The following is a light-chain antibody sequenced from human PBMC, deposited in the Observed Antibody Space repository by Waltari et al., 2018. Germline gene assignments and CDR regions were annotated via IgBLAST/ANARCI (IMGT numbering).Light chain of an antibody. CDR2: AAS. CDR3: QQSYRTPYT. CDR1: QTIDIY. Sequence: DIQMTQSPSSLSASVGDRVTITCRASQTIDIYLNWYQQKPGKATNLMIYAASSLQSGGPSRFSGSVSGTGFTLTINSLQPEDFATYYCQQSYRTPYTFGQGTKVEF. V-gene: IGKV1-39*01. J-gene: IGKJ2*01.